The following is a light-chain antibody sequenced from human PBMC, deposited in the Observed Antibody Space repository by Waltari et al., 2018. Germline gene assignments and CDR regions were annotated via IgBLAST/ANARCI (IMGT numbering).Light chain of an antibody. J-gene: IGLJ1*01. CDR3: SSYTSSSRYV. V-gene: IGLV2-14*01. CDR1: SSDGGGYNY. CDR2: EVS. Sequence: QSALTQPASVSGSPGQSITISCTGTSSDGGGYNYVSWYQQHPGKAPKLMIYEVSNRPSGVSNRFSGSKSGNTASLTISGLQAEDEADYYCSSYTSSSRYVFGTGTKVTVL.